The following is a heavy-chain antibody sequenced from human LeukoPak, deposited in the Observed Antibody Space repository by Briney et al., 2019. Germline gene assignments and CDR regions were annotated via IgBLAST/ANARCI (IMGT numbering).Heavy chain of an antibody. Sequence: SETLSLTCTVSGGSISSDYWTWIRRPPGKGLEWIGYIYYSGTTNYNPSLKSRATISVDTSKNQFSLKLNSVTAADTAVYYCARGRKPYNWFDPWGQGTLVTVSS. V-gene: IGHV4-59*01. CDR3: ARGRKPYNWFDP. CDR2: IYYSGTT. CDR1: GGSISSDY. J-gene: IGHJ5*02.